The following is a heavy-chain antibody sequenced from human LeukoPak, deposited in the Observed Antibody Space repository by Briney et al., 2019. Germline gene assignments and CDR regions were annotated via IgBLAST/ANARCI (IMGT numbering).Heavy chain of an antibody. J-gene: IGHJ4*02. CDR2: INSDGSST. V-gene: IGHV3-74*01. D-gene: IGHD3-9*01. CDR1: GFTFSSYW. CDR3: ARAGTEDNVLNDN. Sequence: GGSLRLSCAASGFTFSSYWMHWVRQAPGKGLVWVSRINSDGSSTSYADSVKGRFTISRDNAKNTLYLQMNSLRAEDTARYYCARAGTEDNVLNDNWGQGTLVTVSS.